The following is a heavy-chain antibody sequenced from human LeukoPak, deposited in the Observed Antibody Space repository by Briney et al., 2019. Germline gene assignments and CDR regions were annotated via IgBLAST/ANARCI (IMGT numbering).Heavy chain of an antibody. CDR1: GGSFSSGNYY. CDR3: ARDKDWNFD. CDR2: IYTSGST. Sequence: SETLSLTCTVSGGSFSSGNYYWSWIRQPAGKGLEWIGRIYTSGSTNYNPSLRSRVTISVDTSKNQFSLKLRSVTAADTAIYYCARDKDWNFDWGQGTLVTVSS. D-gene: IGHD1-7*01. J-gene: IGHJ4*02. V-gene: IGHV4-61*02.